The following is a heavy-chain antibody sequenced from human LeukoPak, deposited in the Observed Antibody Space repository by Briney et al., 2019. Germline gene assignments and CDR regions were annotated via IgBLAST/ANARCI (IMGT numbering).Heavy chain of an antibody. CDR2: ISYDGSNK. CDR3: ARAPRLLTGNNGVDC. CDR1: GFTFSNYP. D-gene: IGHD2-21*01. J-gene: IGHJ4*02. V-gene: IGHV3-30*01. Sequence: GGSLRLSCSASGFTFSNYPMHWVRQTPGKGLEWVAVISYDGSNKFYSDSVKGRSTVSRDNSNNTLSLQINSLRPEDTAVYYCARAPRLLTGNNGVDCWGLETRVTVSS.